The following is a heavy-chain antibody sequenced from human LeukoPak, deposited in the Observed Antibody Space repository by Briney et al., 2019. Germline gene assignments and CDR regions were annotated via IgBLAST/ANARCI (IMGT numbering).Heavy chain of an antibody. Sequence: ASVKVSCKASGYTFTSYDISWVRQATGQGLEWMGWMNPNSGNTGYAQKFQGRVTMTRNTSISTAYMELSSLRSEDTAVYYCARSSDDYYDSSGYYSWGQGTLVTVSS. D-gene: IGHD3-22*01. CDR1: GYTFTSYD. V-gene: IGHV1-8*01. CDR3: ARSSDDYYDSSGYYS. J-gene: IGHJ4*02. CDR2: MNPNSGNT.